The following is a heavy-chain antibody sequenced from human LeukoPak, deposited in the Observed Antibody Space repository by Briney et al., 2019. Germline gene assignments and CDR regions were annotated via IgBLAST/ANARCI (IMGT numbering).Heavy chain of an antibody. CDR1: GFIFSNYD. D-gene: IGHD2-21*02. CDR3: TTESPRVVVTAILI. J-gene: IGHJ4*02. Sequence: GRSLRLSCAASGFIFSNYDMYWVRQAPGKGPEWVAVMSRDVNHKYYADFVKGRFTISRDNSKNTLHLQMNSLKTEDTAVYYCTTESPRVVVTAILIWGQGTLVTVSS. CDR2: MSRDVNHK. V-gene: IGHV3-30*04.